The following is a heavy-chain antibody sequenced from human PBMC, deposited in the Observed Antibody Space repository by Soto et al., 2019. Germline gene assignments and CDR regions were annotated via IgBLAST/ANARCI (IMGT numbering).Heavy chain of an antibody. CDR3: ASGGEKMATMTRKSWYFDL. CDR2: IIPILGIA. J-gene: IGHJ2*01. V-gene: IGHV1-69*02. CDR1: GGTFSSYT. D-gene: IGHD5-12*01. Sequence: QVQLVQSGAEVKKPGSSVKVSCKASGGTFSSYTISWVRQAPGQGLEWMGRIIPILGIANYAQKFQGRVTSTADKSTSTAYMELSSRRSEDTAVYYCASGGEKMATMTRKSWYFDLWGRGTLVTVSS.